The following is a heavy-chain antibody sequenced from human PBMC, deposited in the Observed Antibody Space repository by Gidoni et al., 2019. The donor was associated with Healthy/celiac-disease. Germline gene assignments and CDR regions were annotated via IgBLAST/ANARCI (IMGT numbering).Heavy chain of an antibody. Sequence: QLQLQESGPGLVKPSETLSLTCTVSGGSISSSSYYWGWNRPPPGKGLEWIGSIYYSGSTYYNPSLKSRVTISVETSKNQFSLKLSSVTAAVTAVYYCARRVRGAPSNFDYWGQGTLVTVSS. J-gene: IGHJ4*02. CDR2: IYYSGST. V-gene: IGHV4-39*01. D-gene: IGHD3-10*01. CDR3: ARRVRGAPSNFDY. CDR1: GGSISSSSYY.